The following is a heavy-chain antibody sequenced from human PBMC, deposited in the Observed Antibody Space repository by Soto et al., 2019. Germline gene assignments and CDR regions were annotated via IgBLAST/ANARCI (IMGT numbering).Heavy chain of an antibody. J-gene: IGHJ6*02. CDR1: GFTVSSNY. CDR2: IYSGGST. CDR3: ARVYYDKYCMDV. D-gene: IGHD3-22*01. Sequence: EVQLVETGGGLIQPGGSLRLSCAASGFTVSSNYMSWVRQAPGKGLEWVSVIYSGGSTYYADSVKGRFTISRDNSKNTLYLQMNGLRAEYTAVYYCARVYYDKYCMDVWGQGTTVTVSS. V-gene: IGHV3-53*02.